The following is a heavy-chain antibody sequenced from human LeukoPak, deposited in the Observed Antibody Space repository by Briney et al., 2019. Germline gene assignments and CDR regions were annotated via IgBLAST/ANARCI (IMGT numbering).Heavy chain of an antibody. CDR3: ARGAAYCGGDCSNNWFDP. Sequence: SVKVSCKASGGTFSSYAISWVRQAPGQGLEWMGGIIPIFGTANYAQKFQGRVTITTDESTSTAYMELSSLRSEDTAVYYCARGAAYCGGDCSNNWFDPWGQGTLVTVFS. J-gene: IGHJ5*02. CDR2: IIPIFGTA. V-gene: IGHV1-69*05. CDR1: GGTFSSYA. D-gene: IGHD2-21*02.